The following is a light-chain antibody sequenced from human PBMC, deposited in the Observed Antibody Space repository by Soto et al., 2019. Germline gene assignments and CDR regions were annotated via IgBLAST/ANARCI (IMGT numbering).Light chain of an antibody. Sequence: QSALTQPASVSGSPGQSITISCTGTRSDVGYYNYVSWYQQHPGKAPKLMIYEVSNRPSGVSNRFSGSKSGNTASLTISGLQAEDEADYYCSSYTSTSTVVFGGGTKLTVL. CDR3: SSYTSTSTVV. J-gene: IGLJ2*01. V-gene: IGLV2-14*01. CDR2: EVS. CDR1: RSDVGYYNY.